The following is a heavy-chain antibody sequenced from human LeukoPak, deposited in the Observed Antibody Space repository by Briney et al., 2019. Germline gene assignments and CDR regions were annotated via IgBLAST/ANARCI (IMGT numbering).Heavy chain of an antibody. Sequence: PSETLSLTCAVHGGSFSGYYWSWIRQPPGKGLEWIGEINHSGSTNYNPSLKSRVTISVDTSKNQFSLKLSSVTAADTAVYYCARAPGYSGYDSLDYWGQGTLVTVSS. CDR1: GGSFSGYY. CDR2: INHSGST. V-gene: IGHV4-34*01. CDR3: ARAPGYSGYDSLDY. D-gene: IGHD5-12*01. J-gene: IGHJ4*02.